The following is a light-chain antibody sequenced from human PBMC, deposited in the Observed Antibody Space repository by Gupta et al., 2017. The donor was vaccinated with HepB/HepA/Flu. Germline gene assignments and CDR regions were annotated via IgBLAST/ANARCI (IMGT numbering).Light chain of an antibody. J-gene: IGLJ2*01. Sequence: QSALTQPASVSGSPGQSITIFCTGANSDVGAFYYVSWYQQHPGKAPKLIIYDVTNRPSGVSTRFSASKSGNTASLTISGLQAEDEADYYCSSYTSSSTLHVVFGGGTKLTVL. CDR3: SSYTSSSTLHVV. CDR1: NSDVGAFYY. CDR2: DVT. V-gene: IGLV2-14*03.